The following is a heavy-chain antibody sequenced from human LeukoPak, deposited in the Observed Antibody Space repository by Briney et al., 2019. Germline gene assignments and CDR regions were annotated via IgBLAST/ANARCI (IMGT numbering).Heavy chain of an antibody. CDR1: GLTFSNYG. D-gene: IGHD2-8*01. J-gene: IGHJ4*02. Sequence: GGSLRLSCADSGLTFSNYGMNWVRQAPGKGLEWISYINLSGRTTYYADSVKGRFTISRDNAKNSLYLQMNSLRAEDTAVYYCARGDRLGYCTNGVCYPTDYWGQGTLVTVSS. V-gene: IGHV3-48*04. CDR2: INLSGRTT. CDR3: ARGDRLGYCTNGVCYPTDY.